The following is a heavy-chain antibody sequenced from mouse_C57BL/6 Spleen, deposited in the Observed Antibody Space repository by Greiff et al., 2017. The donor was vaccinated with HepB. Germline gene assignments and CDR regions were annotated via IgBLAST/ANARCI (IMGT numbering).Heavy chain of an antibody. J-gene: IGHJ4*01. D-gene: IGHD1-1*01. CDR1: GYTFTSYW. CDR2: IDPSDSYT. CDR3: ARWGYYGSSPYYAMDY. Sequence: VQLQQSGAELVMPGASVKLSCKASGYTFTSYWMHWVKQRPGQGLEWIGEIDPSDSYTNYNQKFKGKSTLTVDKSSSTAYMQLSSLTSEDSAVYYCARWGYYGSSPYYAMDYWGQGTSVTVSS. V-gene: IGHV1-69*01.